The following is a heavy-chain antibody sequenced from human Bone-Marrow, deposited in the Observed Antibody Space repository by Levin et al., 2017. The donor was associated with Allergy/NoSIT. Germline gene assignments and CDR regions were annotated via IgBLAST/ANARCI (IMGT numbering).Heavy chain of an antibody. CDR1: GGSISSYY. V-gene: IGHV4-59*01. CDR3: ARDRVIVGTTNYYYGMDV. Sequence: NSSETLSLTCTVSGGSISSYYWSWIRQPPGKGLEWIGYIYHTGDTKYSPSLKSRVTISVDTSKNQFSLKLSSVTAADTAVYYCARDRVIVGTTNYYYGMDVWGQGTTVTVSS. J-gene: IGHJ6*02. D-gene: IGHD1-26*01. CDR2: IYHTGDT.